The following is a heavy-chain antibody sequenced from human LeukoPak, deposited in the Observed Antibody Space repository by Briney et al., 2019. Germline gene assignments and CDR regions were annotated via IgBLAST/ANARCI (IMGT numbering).Heavy chain of an antibody. CDR1: GFTFSSYW. J-gene: IGHJ4*02. Sequence: GGSLRLSCAASGFTFSSYWMSWVRQAPGKGLVGVANIKQDGSEKYYVDSVKGRFTISRDNAKNSLYLQMNGLRAEDTAVYYCARGGDPYYDFWDINTGDYWGQGTLVTVSS. D-gene: IGHD3-3*01. CDR3: ARGGDPYYDFWDINTGDY. CDR2: IKQDGSEK. V-gene: IGHV3-7*01.